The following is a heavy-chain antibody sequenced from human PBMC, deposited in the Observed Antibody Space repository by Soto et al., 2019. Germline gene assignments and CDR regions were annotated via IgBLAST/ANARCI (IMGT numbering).Heavy chain of an antibody. D-gene: IGHD3-22*01. CDR2: IYTSGST. J-gene: IGHJ4*02. Sequence: SETLSLTCTVSGGSISSYYWSWIRQPAGKGLEWIGRIYTSGSTNYNPSLKSRVTMSVDTSKNQFSLKLSSVTAADTAVYYCARTNSNHYDSSGHLDYWGRGTLVTVSS. V-gene: IGHV4-4*07. CDR3: ARTNSNHYDSSGHLDY. CDR1: GGSISSYY.